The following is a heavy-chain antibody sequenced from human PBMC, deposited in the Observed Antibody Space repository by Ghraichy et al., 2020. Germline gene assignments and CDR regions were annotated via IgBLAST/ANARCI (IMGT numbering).Heavy chain of an antibody. J-gene: IGHJ6*02. V-gene: IGHV1-69*05. CDR3: ARDVRVAATPRYYYGMDV. CDR2: IIPIFGTA. D-gene: IGHD2-15*01. CDR1: GGTFSSYA. Sequence: SVKVSCKASGGTFSSYAISWVRQAPGQGLEWMGGIIPIFGTANYAQKFQGRVTITTDESTSTAYMELSSLRSEDTAVYYCARDVRVAATPRYYYGMDVWGQGTTVTVSS.